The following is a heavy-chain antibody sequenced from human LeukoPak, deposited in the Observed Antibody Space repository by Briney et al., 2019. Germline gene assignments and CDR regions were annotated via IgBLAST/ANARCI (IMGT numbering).Heavy chain of an antibody. CDR1: GYTFTGYY. J-gene: IGHJ4*02. D-gene: IGHD1-26*01. V-gene: IGHV1-2*02. Sequence: VASVKVSCKASGYTFTGYYMHWVRQAPGQGLEWMGWINPNSGGTNYAQKFQGRVTMTRDTSISTAYMELSRLRSDDTAVYYCARNEPIVGATWFYDYWGQGTLVTVSA. CDR2: INPNSGGT. CDR3: ARNEPIVGATWFYDY.